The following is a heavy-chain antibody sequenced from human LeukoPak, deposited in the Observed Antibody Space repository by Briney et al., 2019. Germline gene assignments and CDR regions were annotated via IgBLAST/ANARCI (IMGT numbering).Heavy chain of an antibody. V-gene: IGHV1-69*13. J-gene: IGHJ3*02. CDR3: ARDTYDRDAFDI. D-gene: IGHD1-1*01. Sequence: GASVKVSCKASGGTFSSYAISWVRQAPGQGLEWMGGIIPIFGTANYAQKFQGRVTITADESTSTAYVELSSLRSEDTAVYYCARDTYDRDAFDIWGQGTMVTVSS. CDR2: IIPIFGTA. CDR1: GGTFSSYA.